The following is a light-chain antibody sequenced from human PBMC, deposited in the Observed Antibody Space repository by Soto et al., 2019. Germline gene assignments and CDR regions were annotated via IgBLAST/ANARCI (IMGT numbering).Light chain of an antibody. CDR1: SSDVGGYNS. CDR2: EVS. Sequence: QSALTQPASVSGSPGQSITISCTGTSSDVGGYNSVSWYQQHPGKVPKLMIYEVSYRPSGVSNRFSGSKSGNTASLTISGLQAEDEADYYCSSYTSSNTWVFGGGTKLTVL. CDR3: SSYTSSNTWV. V-gene: IGLV2-14*03. J-gene: IGLJ3*02.